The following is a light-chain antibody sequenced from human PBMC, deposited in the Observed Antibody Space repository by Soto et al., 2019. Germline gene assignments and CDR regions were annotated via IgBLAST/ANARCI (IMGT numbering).Light chain of an antibody. J-gene: IGKJ1*01. CDR1: QSVSSN. Sequence: IAMTQSPAPLSVSPGERATLSGRASQSVSSNLAWYQQKPGQAPRLLIYGASTRATGIPARFSGSGSGTEFTLTISSLQSEDFAVYYCQQYNNWPPWTFGQGTKVDIK. CDR3: QQYNNWPPWT. V-gene: IGKV3-15*01. CDR2: GAS.